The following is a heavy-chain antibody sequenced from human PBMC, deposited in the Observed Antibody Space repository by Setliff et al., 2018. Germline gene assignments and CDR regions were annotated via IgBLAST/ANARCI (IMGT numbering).Heavy chain of an antibody. J-gene: IGHJ4*02. V-gene: IGHV3-48*04. CDR2: ISSSGSTI. Sequence: PGGSLRLSCAASGFTFSTYTMNWVRQAPGKGLEWVSYISSSGSTIYYADSVKGRFTISRDNAKNSLYLQMNSLRAEDTAVYYCARDLISPLHLWSGYYRPRPFDYWGQGTLVTVSS. D-gene: IGHD3-3*02. CDR1: GFTFSTYT. CDR3: ARDLISPLHLWSGYYRPRPFDY.